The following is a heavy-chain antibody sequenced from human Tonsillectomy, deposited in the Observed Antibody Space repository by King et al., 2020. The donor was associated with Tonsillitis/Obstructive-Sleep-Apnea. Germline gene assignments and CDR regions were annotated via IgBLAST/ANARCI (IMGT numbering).Heavy chain of an antibody. D-gene: IGHD4-17*01. CDR3: ARDLGVDNDYGDYGPSTYYFYFMDV. Sequence: VQLQESGPGLVKPSETLSLTCTVSGGSVSSGSYYWSWIRQPPGKGLEWIGYIFYSGSTNYNPSLKSRVTISVDTSKNHFSLKLSSLRSEDTAVYYCARDLGVDNDYGDYGPSTYYFYFMDVWGKGTTVTVSS. J-gene: IGHJ6*03. V-gene: IGHV4-61*03. CDR1: GGSVSSGSYY. CDR2: IFYSGST.